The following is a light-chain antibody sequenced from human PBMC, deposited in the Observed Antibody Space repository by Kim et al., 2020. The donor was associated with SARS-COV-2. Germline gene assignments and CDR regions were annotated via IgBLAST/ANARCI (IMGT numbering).Light chain of an antibody. CDR3: QQYNNWPPWT. CDR2: GAS. CDR1: QSVSSI. Sequence: SPGERATLSCTASQSVSSILAWYQQKPGQAPRLLIYGASTRATGIPARFSGSGSGTEFTLTISSLQSEDFAVYYCQQYNNWPPWTFGQGTKVDIK. J-gene: IGKJ1*01. V-gene: IGKV3-15*01.